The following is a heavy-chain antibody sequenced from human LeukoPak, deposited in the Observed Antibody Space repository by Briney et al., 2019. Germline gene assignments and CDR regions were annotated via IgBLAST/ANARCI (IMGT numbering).Heavy chain of an antibody. D-gene: IGHD2-15*01. Sequence: SVKVSCKASGGTFSSYAISWVRRAPGQGLEWMGRIIPIFGTANYAQKFQGRVTITTDESTSTAYMELSSLRSEDTAVYYCAREVVVVVAATQGAFDIWGQGTMVTVSS. V-gene: IGHV1-69*05. CDR1: GGTFSSYA. CDR2: IIPIFGTA. J-gene: IGHJ3*02. CDR3: AREVVVVVAATQGAFDI.